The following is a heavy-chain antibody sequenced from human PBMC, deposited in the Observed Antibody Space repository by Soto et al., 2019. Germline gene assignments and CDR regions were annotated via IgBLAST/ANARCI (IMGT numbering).Heavy chain of an antibody. J-gene: IGHJ3*01. Sequence: GGSLRLSCASSGVNFITYALSWVSHAPGKGVEWVSAISVNGESTYYADSVKGRFPISIGNSKSRVYRQMNSLRAEDKAVNYCAKDQFGTRLTFFFNHDWG. D-gene: IGHD3-16*01. CDR1: GVNFITYA. V-gene: IGHV3-23*01. CDR3: AKDQFGTRLTFFFNHD. CDR2: ISVNGEST.